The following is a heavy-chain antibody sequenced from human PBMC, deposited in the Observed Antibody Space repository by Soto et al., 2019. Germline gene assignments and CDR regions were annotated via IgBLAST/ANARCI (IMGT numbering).Heavy chain of an antibody. Sequence: QVQLVESGGGVVQPGRSLRLSCAASGFTFSSYGMHWVRQAPGKGLEWVAVISYDGSNKYYAESVKGRFTISRDNSKNTLYLQMNSLRAEDTAVYYCANVDYSGSYFDYWGQGTLVTVSS. CDR2: ISYDGSNK. CDR3: ANVDYSGSYFDY. D-gene: IGHD1-26*01. V-gene: IGHV3-30*18. J-gene: IGHJ4*02. CDR1: GFTFSSYG.